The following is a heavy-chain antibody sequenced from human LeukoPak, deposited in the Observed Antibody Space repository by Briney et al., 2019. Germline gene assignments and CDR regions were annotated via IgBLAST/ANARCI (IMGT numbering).Heavy chain of an antibody. CDR3: ARGRGGYCSSTSCYRFDY. V-gene: IGHV4-34*01. J-gene: IGHJ4*02. CDR1: GGSFSGYY. Sequence: NPSETLSLTCAVYGGSFSGYYWSWIRQPPGKGLEWIGEINHSGSTNYNPSLKSRVTISVDTSTNQFSLKLSSVTAADTAVYYCARGRGGYCSSTSCYRFDYWGQGTLVTVSS. CDR2: INHSGST. D-gene: IGHD2-2*01.